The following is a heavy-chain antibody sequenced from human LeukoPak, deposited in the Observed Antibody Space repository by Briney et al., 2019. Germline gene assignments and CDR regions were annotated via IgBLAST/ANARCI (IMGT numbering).Heavy chain of an antibody. CDR3: AKDTERGASGTFDY. V-gene: IGHV3-9*01. CDR1: GFTFDDYA. CDR2: ISWNSGSI. J-gene: IGHJ4*02. Sequence: SLRLSCAASGFTFDDYAMHWVRQAPGKGLEWVSGISWNSGSIGYADSVKGRFTISRDNAKNSLYLQMNSLRAEDTALYYCAKDTERGASGTFDYWGQGTLVTVSS. D-gene: IGHD1-26*01.